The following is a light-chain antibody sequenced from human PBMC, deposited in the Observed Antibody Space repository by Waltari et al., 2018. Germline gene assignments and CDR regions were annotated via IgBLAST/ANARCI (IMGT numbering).Light chain of an antibody. Sequence: QSALTQPASVSGSPGQSITISCTGSSTDVGAYNFVSWYQQPPGKVPQLILYAVGNRPSGISHRFSASKHGNTASLPISGLQEEDEGEYYCSSYTTSTTRLFGTGTRLTVL. J-gene: IGLJ1*01. CDR2: AVG. V-gene: IGLV2-14*01. CDR1: STDVGAYNF. CDR3: SSYTTSTTRL.